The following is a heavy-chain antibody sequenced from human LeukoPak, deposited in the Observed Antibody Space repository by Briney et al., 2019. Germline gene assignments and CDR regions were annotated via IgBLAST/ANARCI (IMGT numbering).Heavy chain of an antibody. CDR2: ISGSGGST. D-gene: IGHD1-26*01. V-gene: IGHV3-23*01. Sequence: GGSLRLSCAASGFTFTSYAMNWVRQAPGKGLEWVSGISGSGGSTYYADSVKGRFSISRDNFKNTLYLQLNSLRVEDTAVYYCAKAHGGSYHSGIDWGQGTLVIVSS. CDR3: AKAHGGSYHSGID. CDR1: GFTFTSYA. J-gene: IGHJ4*02.